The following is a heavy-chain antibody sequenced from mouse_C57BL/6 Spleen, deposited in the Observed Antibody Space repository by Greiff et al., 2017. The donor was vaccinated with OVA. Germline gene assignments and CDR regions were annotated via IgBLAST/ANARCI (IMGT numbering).Heavy chain of an antibody. CDR1: GYTFTSYW. CDR3: ARFTTVDFDY. D-gene: IGHD1-1*01. J-gene: IGHJ2*01. Sequence: QVQLKQSGAELVKPGASVKMSCKASGYTFTSYWITWVKQRPGQGLEWIGDIYPGSGSTNYNEKFKSKATLTVDTSSSTAYMQLSSLTSEDSAVYYCARFTTVDFDYWGQGTTLTVSS. V-gene: IGHV1-55*01. CDR2: IYPGSGST.